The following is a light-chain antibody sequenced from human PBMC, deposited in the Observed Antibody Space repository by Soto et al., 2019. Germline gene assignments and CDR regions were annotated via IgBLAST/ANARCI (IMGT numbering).Light chain of an antibody. CDR1: TGAVTSGHY. CDR3: LLSYSGARSYVV. V-gene: IGLV7-46*01. Sequence: QAVVTQEPSLTVSPGGTVTLTCGSSTGAVTSGHYPYWFQQKPGQAPRTLIYDTSNKHSWTPARFSGSLLGGNAALTLSGAQPEDEAEYYCLLSYSGARSYVVFGGGTQLTVL. CDR2: DTS. J-gene: IGLJ2*01.